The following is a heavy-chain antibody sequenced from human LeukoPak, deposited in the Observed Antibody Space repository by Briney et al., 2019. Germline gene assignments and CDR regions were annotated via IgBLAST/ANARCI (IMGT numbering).Heavy chain of an antibody. V-gene: IGHV3-30*02. CDR1: GFTFSSYG. J-gene: IGHJ3*02. D-gene: IGHD1-26*01. CDR3: ARRRERWELTGAFDI. Sequence: PGGSLRLSCAASGFTFSSYGMHWVRQAPGKGLEWVAFIRYDGSNKYYADSVKGRFTISRDNSKNTLYLQMNSLRSDDTAVYYCARRRERWELTGAFDIWGQGTMVTVSS. CDR2: IRYDGSNK.